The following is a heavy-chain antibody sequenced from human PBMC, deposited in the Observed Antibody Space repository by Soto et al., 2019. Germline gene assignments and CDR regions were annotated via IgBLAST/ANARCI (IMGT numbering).Heavy chain of an antibody. CDR2: IYYSGST. J-gene: IGHJ4*02. D-gene: IGHD6-6*01. CDR1: GGSISSGGYY. V-gene: IGHV4-31*03. CDR3: ARGGQLVLGY. Sequence: SETLSLTCTVSGGSISSGGYYWSWIRQHPGKGLEWIGYIYYSGSTNYNPSLKSRVTISVDTSKNQFSLKLSSVTAADTAVYYCARGGQLVLGYWGQGTLVTVSS.